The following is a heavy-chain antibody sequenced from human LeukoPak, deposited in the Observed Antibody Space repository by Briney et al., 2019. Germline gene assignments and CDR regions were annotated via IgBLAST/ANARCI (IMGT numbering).Heavy chain of an antibody. CDR1: GGSFSGYY. V-gene: IGHV4-34*01. CDR2: INHSGST. Sequence: SETLSLTCAVYGGSFSGYYWSWIRQPPGKGLEWIGEINHSGSTNYNPSLKSRVTISVDTSKNQFSLKLSSVTAADTAVYYCARDGSGGGSYYSNDAFDIWGQGTMVTVSS. CDR3: ARDGSGGGSYYSNDAFDI. J-gene: IGHJ3*02. D-gene: IGHD1-26*01.